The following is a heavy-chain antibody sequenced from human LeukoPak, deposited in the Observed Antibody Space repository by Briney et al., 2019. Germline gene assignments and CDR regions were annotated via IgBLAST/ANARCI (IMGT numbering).Heavy chain of an antibody. CDR3: ARDPPDSSSWYGAFDI. D-gene: IGHD6-13*01. Sequence: GGSLRLSCAASGFTFRNYGMHWVRQVPGKGLEWLGVVTYDGSKAFYADSVKGRLTISRDNSKNTLYLQMNTLRVEDRAVYFCARDPPDSSSWYGAFDIWGQGTMVTVSS. J-gene: IGHJ3*02. CDR2: VTYDGSKA. CDR1: GFTFRNYG. V-gene: IGHV3-30*03.